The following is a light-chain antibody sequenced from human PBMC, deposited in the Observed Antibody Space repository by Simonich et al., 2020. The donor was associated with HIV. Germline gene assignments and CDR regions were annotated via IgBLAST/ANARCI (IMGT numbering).Light chain of an antibody. CDR3: SSYAGSKNLGV. CDR1: SSDASDYKY. V-gene: IGLV2-11*01. CDR2: DVT. Sequence: QSALTQPRSVSGSPGQSVTISCTGTSSDASDYKYVSWYQQHPGKAPKLMIYDVTKRPSGVPDRFSGSNSGNTASLTISGLRAEDEADYYCSSYAGSKNLGVFGGGTKLTVL. J-gene: IGLJ2*01.